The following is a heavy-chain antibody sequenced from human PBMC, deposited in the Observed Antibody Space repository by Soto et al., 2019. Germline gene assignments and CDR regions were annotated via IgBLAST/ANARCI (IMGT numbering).Heavy chain of an antibody. J-gene: IGHJ4*02. V-gene: IGHV3-23*01. CDR1: GFTFRSYA. CDR3: ATRGDSGSYYVQ. CDR2: STSGGGNP. D-gene: IGHD1-26*01. Sequence: EVQLLESGGGLIQPGGSLRLSCAASGFTFRSYAMTWVRQAPGKGLEWVSASTSGGGNPYAADSVKGRFTIYRDNSKNTLYLQMNSLRAEDMAVYYCATRGDSGSYYVQWGQGTMVTVCS.